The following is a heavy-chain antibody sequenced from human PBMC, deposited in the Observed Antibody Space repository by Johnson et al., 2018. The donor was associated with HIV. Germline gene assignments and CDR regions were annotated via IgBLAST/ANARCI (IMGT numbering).Heavy chain of an antibody. V-gene: IGHV3-11*04. CDR1: GFTFSDYY. Sequence: QVPLVESGGGLVKPGGSPRLSCAASGFTFSDYYMRWIRQAPGKGLGWGSYISSSGSTIYYADVVKGRFTISRDNAKNSLYLQMNSLRAEDTAVYYCATRDPTHRPGVFDIWGQGTMVTVSS. J-gene: IGHJ3*02. D-gene: IGHD1-14*01. CDR3: ATRDPTHRPGVFDI. CDR2: ISSSGSTI.